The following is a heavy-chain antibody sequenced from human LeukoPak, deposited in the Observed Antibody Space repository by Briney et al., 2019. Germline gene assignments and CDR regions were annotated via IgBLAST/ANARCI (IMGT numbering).Heavy chain of an antibody. V-gene: IGHV3-30-3*01. Sequence: GGSLRLSCAASGFTFSSYAMHWVRQAPGKGLEWVAVISYDGSNKYYADSVKGRFTISRDNSKNALYLQMNSLRAEDTAVYYCARVRGYSGYGWFDPWGQGTLVTVSS. CDR3: ARVRGYSGYGWFDP. CDR2: ISYDGSNK. CDR1: GFTFSSYA. D-gene: IGHD5-12*01. J-gene: IGHJ5*02.